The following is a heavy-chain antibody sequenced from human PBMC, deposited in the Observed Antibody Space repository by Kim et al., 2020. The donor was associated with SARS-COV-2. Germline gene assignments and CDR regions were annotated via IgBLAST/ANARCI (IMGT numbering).Heavy chain of an antibody. Sequence: GGSLRLSCAASGFTFSSYSMNWVRQAPGKGLEWVSYISSSSSTIYYADSVKGRFTISRDNAKNSLYLQMNSLRDEDTAVYYCARERKCSSTSCYVVYYYGMDVWGQGTTGTVSS. CDR3: ARERKCSSTSCYVVYYYGMDV. CDR1: GFTFSSYS. D-gene: IGHD2-2*01. CDR2: ISSSSSTI. J-gene: IGHJ6*02. V-gene: IGHV3-48*02.